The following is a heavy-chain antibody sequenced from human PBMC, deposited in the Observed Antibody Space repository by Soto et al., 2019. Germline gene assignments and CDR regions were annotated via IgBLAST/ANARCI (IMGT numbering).Heavy chain of an antibody. CDR3: STSYYDSSGYDNWFDP. Sequence: EVQLVESGGGLVKPGRSLRLSCTASGFTFGDYAMSWFRQAPGKGLEWVGFIRSKAYGGTTHYAASVKGRFTISRDDSKSIAYLQMNSLKTEDTAVYYCSTSYYDSSGYDNWFDPWGQGTLVTVSS. CDR1: GFTFGDYA. D-gene: IGHD3-22*01. J-gene: IGHJ5*02. V-gene: IGHV3-49*05. CDR2: IRSKAYGGTT.